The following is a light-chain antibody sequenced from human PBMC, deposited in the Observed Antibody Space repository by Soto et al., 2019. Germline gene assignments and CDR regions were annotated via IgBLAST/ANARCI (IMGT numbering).Light chain of an antibody. Sequence: QSALTQPASVSGSPGQSITISCTGTSSDVGGYNYVSWYQQHSGKAPKLMIYDVSNRPSGVSNRFSGSKSGNTASLTISGLQAEDEADYYCSSYTSSSTRRVFGTGTKVTVL. CDR2: DVS. J-gene: IGLJ1*01. CDR3: SSYTSSSTRRV. V-gene: IGLV2-14*01. CDR1: SSDVGGYNY.